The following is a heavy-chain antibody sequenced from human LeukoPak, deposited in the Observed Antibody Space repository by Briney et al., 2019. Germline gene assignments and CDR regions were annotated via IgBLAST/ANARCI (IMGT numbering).Heavy chain of an antibody. CDR2: IYYSGST. J-gene: IGHJ4*02. D-gene: IGHD5-18*01. V-gene: IGHV4-59*08. Sequence: GSLRLSCAVSGFTISNYWMNWVRQPPGKGLEWIGYIYYSGSTIYNPSLKSRVTISVDTSKNQFSLKLSSVTAADTAVYYCARRGHTYGFVFDYWGQGTLVTVSS. CDR1: GFTISNYW. CDR3: ARRGHTYGFVFDY.